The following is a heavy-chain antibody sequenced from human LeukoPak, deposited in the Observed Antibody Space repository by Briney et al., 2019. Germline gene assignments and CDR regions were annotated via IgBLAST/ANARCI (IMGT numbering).Heavy chain of an antibody. CDR1: GFTFSSYA. CDR2: FSGSGGST. V-gene: IGHV3-23*01. J-gene: IGHJ4*02. D-gene: IGHD1-26*01. Sequence: GVSLRLSCAASGFTFSSYAMSWVRRSRGRGLEWVSSFSGSGGSTYYADSVKGRLTISRHHSKNTLYVQMNRLRAGDTPVFHCAKFNVWELLDFWGQGTLGTASS. CDR3: AKFNVWELLDF.